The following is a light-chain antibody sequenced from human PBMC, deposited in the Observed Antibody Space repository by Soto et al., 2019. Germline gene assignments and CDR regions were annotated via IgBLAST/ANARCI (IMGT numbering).Light chain of an antibody. V-gene: IGKV3-11*01. CDR1: QSVSSY. CDR3: QQRSNWPLT. CDR2: DAS. Sequence: EIVLTQSPATLSLSPGERATLSCRASQSVSSYLAWYQQKPGQAPRLLIYDASNRATGIPARFSGSGSGTDFTLTISSLEHEDVEVYYCQQRSNWPLTFGQGTRLEIK. J-gene: IGKJ5*01.